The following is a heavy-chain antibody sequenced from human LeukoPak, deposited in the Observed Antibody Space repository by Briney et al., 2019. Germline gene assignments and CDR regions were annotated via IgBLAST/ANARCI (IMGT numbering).Heavy chain of an antibody. CDR1: GYTFTSYY. J-gene: IGHJ4*02. CDR3: ARDRERWLQLGYFDY. CDR2: INPSGGST. D-gene: IGHD5-24*01. Sequence: ASVKDSCKASGYTFTSYYMHWVRQAPGQGLEWMGIINPSGGSTSYAQKFHGRVTTTRDTSTSTVYMELSSLRSEDTAVYYCARDRERWLQLGYFDYWGQGTLVTVSS. V-gene: IGHV1-46*01.